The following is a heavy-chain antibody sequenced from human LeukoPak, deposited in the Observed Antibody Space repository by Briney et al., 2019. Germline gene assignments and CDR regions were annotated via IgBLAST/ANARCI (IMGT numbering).Heavy chain of an antibody. CDR2: ISYDGSNK. V-gene: IGHV3-30-3*01. CDR3: AREIYCSGGSCGDAFDI. Sequence: GRSLRLSCAASGFTFSSYAMHWVRQAPGKGLEWVAVISYDGSNKYYADSVKGRFTISRDNSKNTLYLQMNGLRAEDTAVYYCAREIYCSGGSCGDAFDIWGQGTMVTVSS. J-gene: IGHJ3*02. D-gene: IGHD2-15*01. CDR1: GFTFSSYA.